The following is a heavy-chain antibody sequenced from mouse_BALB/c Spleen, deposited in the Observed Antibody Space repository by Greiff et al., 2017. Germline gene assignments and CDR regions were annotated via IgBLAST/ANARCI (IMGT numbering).Heavy chain of an antibody. CDR2: INPYNDGT. D-gene: IGHD3-3*01. V-gene: IGHV1-14*01. CDR3: AREEGQLYYAMDY. J-gene: IGHJ4*01. CDR1: GYTFTSYV. Sequence: LEESGPELVKPGASVKMSCKASGYTFTSYVMHWVKQKPGQGLEWIGYINPYNDGTKYNEKFKGKATLTSDKSSSTAYMELSSLTSEDSAVYYCAREEGQLYYAMDYWGQGTSVTVSS.